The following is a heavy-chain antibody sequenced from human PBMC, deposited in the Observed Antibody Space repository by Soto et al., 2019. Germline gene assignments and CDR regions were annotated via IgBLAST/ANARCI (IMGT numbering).Heavy chain of an antibody. CDR3: ARDGPLATVTKPDY. J-gene: IGHJ4*02. V-gene: IGHV3-33*01. D-gene: IGHD4-17*01. CDR1: GFTFSSYG. CDR2: IWYDGSNK. Sequence: QVQLVESGGGVVQPGRSLRLSCAASGFTFSSYGMHWVRQAPGKGLECVAVIWYDGSNKYYADSVKGRFTISRDNSKNTLYLQMNILRAEDTAVYYCARDGPLATVTKPDYWGQGTLVTVYS.